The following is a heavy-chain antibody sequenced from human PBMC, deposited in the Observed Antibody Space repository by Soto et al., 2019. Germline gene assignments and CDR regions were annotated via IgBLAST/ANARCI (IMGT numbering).Heavy chain of an antibody. D-gene: IGHD2-15*01. CDR2: INHSGTT. J-gene: IGHJ4*02. Sequence: QVQLQQWGAGLLKPSETLSLTCAVYGGSFSDYYWTWIRQPPGKGLEWIGEINHSGTTKYNPSLKSRVTISVGMSKNQFSLRLSSATAADTAVYYCARGGWWRDFDYWGQGTLVTVSS. CDR1: GGSFSDYY. CDR3: ARGGWWRDFDY. V-gene: IGHV4-34*02.